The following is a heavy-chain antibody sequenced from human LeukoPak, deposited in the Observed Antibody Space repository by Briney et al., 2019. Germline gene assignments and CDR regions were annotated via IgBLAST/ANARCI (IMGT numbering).Heavy chain of an antibody. J-gene: IGHJ4*02. CDR1: GFTFSSYA. Sequence: PGGSLRLSCAASGFTFSSYAMSWVRQAPGKGLEWVSAISGSGGSTYYADSVKGRFTISRDNSKNTLYLQVNSLRAEDTAVYYCAPAPQYQLLYEGHYFDYWGQGTLVTVSS. D-gene: IGHD2-2*02. CDR2: ISGSGGST. V-gene: IGHV3-23*01. CDR3: APAPQYQLLYEGHYFDY.